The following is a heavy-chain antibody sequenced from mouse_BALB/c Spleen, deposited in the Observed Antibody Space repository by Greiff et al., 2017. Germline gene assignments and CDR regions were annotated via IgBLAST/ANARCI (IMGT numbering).Heavy chain of an antibody. V-gene: IGHV1-14*01. J-gene: IGHJ2*01. CDR3: AKSPASDMDY. Sequence: EVQLQQPGPELVKPGASVKMSCKASGYTFTSYVMHWVKQKPGQGLEWIGYINPYNDGTKYNEKFKGKATLTSDKSSSTAYMELSSLTSEDSAVYCCAKSPASDMDYWGQGTTLTVSS. CDR2: INPYNDGT. D-gene: IGHD3-3*01. CDR1: GYTFTSYV.